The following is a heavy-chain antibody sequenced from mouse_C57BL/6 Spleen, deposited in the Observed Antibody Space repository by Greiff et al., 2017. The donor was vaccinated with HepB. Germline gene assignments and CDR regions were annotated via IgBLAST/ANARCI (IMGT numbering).Heavy chain of an antibody. V-gene: IGHV5-4*01. Sequence: EVHLVESGGGLVKPGGSLKLSCAASGFTFSSYAMSWVRQTPEKRLEWVATISDGGSYTYYPDNVKGRFTISRDNAKNNLYLQMSHLKSEDTAMYYCARGGLRLRDAWFAYWGQGTLVTVSA. CDR2: ISDGGSYT. D-gene: IGHD3-2*02. CDR3: ARGGLRLRDAWFAY. J-gene: IGHJ3*01. CDR1: GFTFSSYA.